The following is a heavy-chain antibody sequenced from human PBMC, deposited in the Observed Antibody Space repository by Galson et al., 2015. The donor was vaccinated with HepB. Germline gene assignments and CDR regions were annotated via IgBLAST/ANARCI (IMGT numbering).Heavy chain of an antibody. V-gene: IGHV1-46*03. D-gene: IGHD5-24*01. CDR1: GYPFTSYY. Sequence: SVKVPCKASGYPFTSYYIHWVRQAPGQGLEWMGIINPSGGSTSYAQNFQGRVTMTRDTSTSTVYMELSSLRSEDTAVYYCARWLQSADYYYSYGMDVWGQGTTVTVSS. J-gene: IGHJ6*02. CDR2: INPSGGST. CDR3: ARWLQSADYYYSYGMDV.